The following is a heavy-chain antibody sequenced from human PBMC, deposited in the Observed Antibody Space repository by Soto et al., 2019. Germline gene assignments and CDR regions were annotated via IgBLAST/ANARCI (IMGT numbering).Heavy chain of an antibody. Sequence: QAQLVQSGAEMKKPGASVRVSCQASGYTFTDNDINWMRQASGGGLEWVGWMNPYRGNRGYQYKFQGRVKMTRNTSTNTAYIELSGLSSDDTAAYFCARGASFSYAKSGDHRNFYFALWGRGTLVAFSS. D-gene: IGHD2-21*01. CDR3: ARGASFSYAKSGDHRNFYFAL. CDR2: MNPYRGNR. V-gene: IGHV1-8*01. J-gene: IGHJ2*01. CDR1: GYTFTDND.